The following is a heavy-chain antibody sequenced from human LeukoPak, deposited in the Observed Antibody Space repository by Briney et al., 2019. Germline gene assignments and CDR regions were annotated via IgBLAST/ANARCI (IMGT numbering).Heavy chain of an antibody. J-gene: IGHJ4*02. V-gene: IGHV4-39*01. CDR1: GGSISSSSYY. CDR2: IYYSGNT. CDR3: ARRSYGYYFDY. D-gene: IGHD5-18*01. Sequence: SETLSLTCTVSGGSISSSSYYWGWIRQPPGKGLEWIGSIYYSGNTYYNPSLKSRVTISVDTSKNQFPLKLSSVTAADTAVYYCARRSYGYYFDYWGQGTLVTVSS.